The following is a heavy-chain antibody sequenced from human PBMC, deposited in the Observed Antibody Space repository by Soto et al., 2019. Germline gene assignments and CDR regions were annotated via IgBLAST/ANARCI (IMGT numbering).Heavy chain of an antibody. V-gene: IGHV4-34*01. CDR1: GGSFSGYY. Sequence: SETLSLTCAVYGGSFSGYYWSWIRQPPGKGLEWIGEINHSGSTNYNPSLKSRVTISVDTSKNQFSLKRSLVTAADTAVYYCARTRGYCSGGSCYDSDDSYYYYGMDVWGQGTTVTVSS. CDR3: ARTRGYCSGGSCYDSDDSYYYYGMDV. CDR2: INHSGST. D-gene: IGHD2-15*01. J-gene: IGHJ6*02.